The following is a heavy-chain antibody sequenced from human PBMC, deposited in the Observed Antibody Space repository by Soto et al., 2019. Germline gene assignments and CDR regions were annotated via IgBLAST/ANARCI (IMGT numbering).Heavy chain of an antibody. CDR3: ARWVEVSLDYFD. CDR2: IFHSGRT. CDR1: RGSMTNDYYY. D-gene: IGHD1-1*01. V-gene: IGHV4-31*03. Sequence: PSETLSLTCSVSRGSMTNDYYYWGWVRQRPGKGLEWIGHIFHSGRTYYNPSLKSRLSIGVDTSINRFSLNLNSLTAADTAVYYCARWVEVSLDYFD. J-gene: IGHJ4*01.